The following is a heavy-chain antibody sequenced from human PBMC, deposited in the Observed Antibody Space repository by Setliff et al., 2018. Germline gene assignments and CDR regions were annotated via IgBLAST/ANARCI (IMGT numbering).Heavy chain of an antibody. Sequence: GASVKVSCKASGYTFTSYGISWVRQAPGQGLEWMGWISAYNGNTNDAQKLQGRVTMTTDTSTNTAYMEVRSLGSDDTAMYYCARAVGYCSGGSCYKGDDYWGQGTLVTVSS. J-gene: IGHJ4*02. V-gene: IGHV1-18*01. CDR2: ISAYNGNT. CDR1: GYTFTSYG. D-gene: IGHD2-15*01. CDR3: ARAVGYCSGGSCYKGDDY.